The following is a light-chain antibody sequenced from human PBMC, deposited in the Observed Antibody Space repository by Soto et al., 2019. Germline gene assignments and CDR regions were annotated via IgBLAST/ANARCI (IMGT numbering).Light chain of an antibody. CDR1: SANIGNNY. V-gene: IGLV1-51*01. CDR3: GAWDGSLSVVL. J-gene: IGLJ2*01. CDR2: DSD. Sequence: QSVLTQPPSVSAAPGQKVTISCSGSSANIGNNYVSWYEHLPGTASKLVIYDSDKRPSEIPDRFSGSKSGTSATLDITGLQTGDEADYYCGAWDGSLSVVLFGGGTKLTVL.